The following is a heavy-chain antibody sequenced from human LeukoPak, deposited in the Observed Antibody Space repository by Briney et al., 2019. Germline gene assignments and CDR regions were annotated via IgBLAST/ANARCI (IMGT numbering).Heavy chain of an antibody. V-gene: IGHV5-51*01. CDR1: GYSFTTYR. CDR3: ARHVDDSSGYYYRTMYYFDY. J-gene: IGHJ4*02. CDR2: ISPGDSDT. Sequence: GESLKISCKGSGYSFTTYRIGWVRQMPGKGLEWMGIISPGDSDTRYSPSFQGQVTISADKSISTAYLQWSSLKASDTAMYYCARHVDDSSGYYYRTMYYFDYWGQGSLVPVSS. D-gene: IGHD3-22*01.